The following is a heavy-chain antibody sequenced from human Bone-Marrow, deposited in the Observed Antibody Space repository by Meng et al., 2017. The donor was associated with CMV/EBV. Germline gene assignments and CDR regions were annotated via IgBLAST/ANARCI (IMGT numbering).Heavy chain of an antibody. CDR3: AKDGVSYSGRLRGAFAI. D-gene: IGHD1-26*01. J-gene: IGHJ3*02. V-gene: IGHV3-30-3*02. CDR1: GFTFSSYA. Sequence: GESLKISCAASGFTFSSYAMHWVRQAPGKGLEWVAVISYDGSNKYYADSVKGRFTISRDNSKNTLYLQMNSLRADDTAVYYCAKDGVSYSGRLRGAFAIWGQGKMVTVAS. CDR2: ISYDGSNK.